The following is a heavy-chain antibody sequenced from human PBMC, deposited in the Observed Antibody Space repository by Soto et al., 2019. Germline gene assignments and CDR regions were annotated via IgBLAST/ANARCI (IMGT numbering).Heavy chain of an antibody. V-gene: IGHV3-30*01. CDR1: GFTFSKSA. Sequence: QVQLVESGGGVVQPGRSLRLSCAASGFTFSKSAMHWVRQAPGKGLEWVALISYDGNSRYYADSVKGRFAISRDNSENTLDLQMNSLRGDDTAVYYCARDHILGYLSSSNWFDHWGQGTLVTVSS. CDR3: ARDHILGYLSSSNWFDH. J-gene: IGHJ5*02. D-gene: IGHD2-15*01. CDR2: ISYDGNSR.